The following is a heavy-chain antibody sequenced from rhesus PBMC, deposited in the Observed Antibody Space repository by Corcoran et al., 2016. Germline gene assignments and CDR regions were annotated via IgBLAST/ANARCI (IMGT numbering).Heavy chain of an antibody. CDR3: ATDTFGYSSYGY. CDR1: GFTFGSYA. CDR2: SVPLGCIT. Sequence: QVQLVQSGAEVKKPGASVKVSCKASGFTFGSYAISWVRQAPGKGLEWMGWSVPLGCITNYAEKFQGRVTMHANTSTSTAYMELSSLRSEDTAVYYCATDTFGYSSYGYWGQGVLVTVSS. J-gene: IGHJ4*01. V-gene: IGHV1S10*01. D-gene: IGHD5-36*01.